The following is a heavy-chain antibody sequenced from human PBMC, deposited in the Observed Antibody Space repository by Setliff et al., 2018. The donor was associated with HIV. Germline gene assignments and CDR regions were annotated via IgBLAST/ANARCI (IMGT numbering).Heavy chain of an antibody. V-gene: IGHV4-59*12. J-gene: IGHJ2*01. D-gene: IGHD1-26*01. CDR2: IHYSGST. CDR1: GGSISSYY. CDR3: ARDTGSGINQQAYEL. Sequence: PSETLSLTCTVSGGSISSYYWSWIRQPPGKGLEWIGYIHYSGSTNSNPSLRSRATISVDTSKKQFSLKLTSVTAADTAVYYCARDTGSGINQQAYELWGRGTLVTVSS.